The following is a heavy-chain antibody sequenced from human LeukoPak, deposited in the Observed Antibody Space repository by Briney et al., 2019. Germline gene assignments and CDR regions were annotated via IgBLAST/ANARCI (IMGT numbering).Heavy chain of an antibody. CDR1: GFTFSSYA. V-gene: IGHV3-30*04. J-gene: IGHJ4*02. CDR3: AKDRRVAETLLN. CDR2: ISYDGSNK. Sequence: GGSLRLSCAVSGFTFSSYAMHWVRQAPGKGLEWVALISYDGSNKYYADSVKGRFTISRYNSKNTLYLQMNSLRAEDTAVYYCAKDRRVAETLLNWGQGTLVTVS. D-gene: IGHD1-14*01.